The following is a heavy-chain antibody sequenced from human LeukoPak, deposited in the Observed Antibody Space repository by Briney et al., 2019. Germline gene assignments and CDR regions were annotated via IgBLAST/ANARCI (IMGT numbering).Heavy chain of an antibody. D-gene: IGHD6-13*01. CDR3: ARGVSAAGTSYFDY. V-gene: IGHV3-66*01. CDR2: IYSGGST. Sequence: YPGGSLRLSCAPSGFTVSSNYMSWVRQAPRKGLEWVSVIYSGGSTYNADTVKGRFTISRDNSKNALYLQMNRLRAEDTAAYYWARGVSAAGTSYFDYWGQGTLVSVSS. J-gene: IGHJ4*02. CDR1: GFTVSSNY.